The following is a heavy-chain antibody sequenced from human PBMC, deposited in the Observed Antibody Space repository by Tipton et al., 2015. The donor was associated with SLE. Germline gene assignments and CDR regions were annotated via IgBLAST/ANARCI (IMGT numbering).Heavy chain of an antibody. CDR2: IYYSGST. CDR3: ARAVVVPAIIMAGDAFDI. D-gene: IGHD2-2*01. Sequence: TLSLTCTVSGGSISSHYWSWIRQPPGKGLEWIGYIYYSGSTNYNPSLRSRVTISVDTSKNQFSLKLSSVTAADTAVYYCARAVVVPAIIMAGDAFDIWGQGTMVTVSS. V-gene: IGHV4-59*11. CDR1: GGSISSHY. J-gene: IGHJ3*02.